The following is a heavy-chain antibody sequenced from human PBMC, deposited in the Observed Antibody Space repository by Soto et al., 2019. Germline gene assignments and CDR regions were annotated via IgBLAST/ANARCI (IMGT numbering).Heavy chain of an antibody. J-gene: IGHJ4*02. V-gene: IGHV3-48*03. CDR2: ISSSGSTI. D-gene: IGHD3-22*01. CDR1: GFTFSSYE. Sequence: GGSLRLSCAASGFTFSSYEMNWVRQAPGKGLEWVSYISSSGSTIYYADSVKGRFTISRDNAKNSLYLQMNSLRAEDTAVYYCARGGYYDSSGYYYDYWGQGTLVTVSS. CDR3: ARGGYYDSSGYYYDY.